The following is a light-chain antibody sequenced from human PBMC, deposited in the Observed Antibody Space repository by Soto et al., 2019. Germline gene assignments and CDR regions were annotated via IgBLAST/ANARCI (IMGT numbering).Light chain of an antibody. V-gene: IGKV3-20*01. CDR3: QQSYRTPRT. J-gene: IGKJ1*01. CDR1: QSVSSSY. Sequence: EIVLTQSPGTLSLSPGERATLSCRASQSVSSSYLAWYQQKPGQAPRLLIYGASSRATGIPDRFSGSGSGTDFTLTISSLQPEDFATYYCQQSYRTPRTFGQGTKVDI. CDR2: GAS.